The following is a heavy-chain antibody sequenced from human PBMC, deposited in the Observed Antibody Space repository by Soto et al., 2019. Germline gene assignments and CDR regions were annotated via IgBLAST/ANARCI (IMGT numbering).Heavy chain of an antibody. CDR3: ARRGDNWSPFDY. V-gene: IGHV2-26*01. J-gene: IGHJ4*01. CDR1: GFSLTNAGMG. D-gene: IGHD1-20*01. Sequence: QVTLKESGPVLVKPTETLTLTCTVSGFSLTNAGMGVSWIRQPPGKGLEWLAHIFSGGGKPYNTDLGNRLAISKDTSKSQVVLTMTNMDPVDTATYYCARRGDNWSPFDYWGQGILVTVSS. CDR2: IFSGGGK.